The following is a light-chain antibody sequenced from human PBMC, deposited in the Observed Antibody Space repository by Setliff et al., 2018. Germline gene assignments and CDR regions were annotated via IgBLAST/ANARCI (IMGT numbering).Light chain of an antibody. CDR2: EVS. CDR1: SSDVGGYNY. J-gene: IGLJ1*01. CDR3: SSYAGSNNPYV. V-gene: IGLV2-8*01. Sequence: QSVLTQPPSASGSPGQSVTIPCTGTSSDVGGYNYVSWYQQHPGKAPKLMIYEVSKRPSGVPDRFSGSKSGNTASLTVSGLQAEDEADYYCSSYAGSNNPYVFGTGTKGTVL.